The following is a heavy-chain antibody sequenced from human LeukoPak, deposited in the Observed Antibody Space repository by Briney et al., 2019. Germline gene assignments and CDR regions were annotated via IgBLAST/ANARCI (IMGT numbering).Heavy chain of an antibody. CDR2: IYSGGST. V-gene: IGHV3-66*01. CDR3: AREAARPRAFDI. CDR1: GFTVSNNY. Sequence: QAGGSLRLSCAASGFTVSNNYMSWVRQAPGKGLEWVSVIYSGGSTYYADSVKGRFTISRDNAKNSLYLQMNSLRAEDTAVYYCAREAARPRAFDIWGQGTMVTVSS. J-gene: IGHJ3*02. D-gene: IGHD6-6*01.